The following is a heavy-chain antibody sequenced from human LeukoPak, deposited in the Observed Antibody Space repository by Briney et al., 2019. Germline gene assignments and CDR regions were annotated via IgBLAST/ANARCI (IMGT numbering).Heavy chain of an antibody. Sequence: SETLSLTCTVSGGSISSSSYYWGWIRQPAGKGLEWIGRIYTSGSTNYNPSLKSRVTISVDTSKNQFSLKLSSVTAADTAVYYCARASAWGIAAPPFDAFDIWGQGTMVTVSS. CDR1: GGSISSSSYY. J-gene: IGHJ3*02. CDR2: IYTSGST. CDR3: ARASAWGIAAPPFDAFDI. D-gene: IGHD6-6*01. V-gene: IGHV4-61*02.